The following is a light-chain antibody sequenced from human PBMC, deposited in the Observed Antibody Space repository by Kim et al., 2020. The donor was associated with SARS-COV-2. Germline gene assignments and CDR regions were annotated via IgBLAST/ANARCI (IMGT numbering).Light chain of an antibody. J-gene: IGKJ2*01. CDR2: LGS. V-gene: IGKV2-28*01. Sequence: IVMTQSPLSLPVTPGEPASISCRSSQRLLHTNGNHFLDWYLQKPARSPQLLIYLGSNRASGVPDRFTGSGSGTEFTLEISRVEAEYVGVYYRMQGLQTPYTFGQGTKLEI. CDR3: MQGLQTPYT. CDR1: QRLLHTNGNHF.